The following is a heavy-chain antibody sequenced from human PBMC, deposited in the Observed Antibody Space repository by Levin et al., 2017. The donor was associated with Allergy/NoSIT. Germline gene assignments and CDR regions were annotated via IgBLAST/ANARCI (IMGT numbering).Heavy chain of an antibody. Sequence: ASVKVSCKASGGTFSSYAISWVRQAPGQGLEWMGGIIPIFGTANYAQKFQGRVTITADKSTSTAYMELSSLRSEDTAVYYCARDFWSGYYLSTWRYGMDVWGQGTTVTVSS. V-gene: IGHV1-69*06. D-gene: IGHD3-3*01. CDR2: IIPIFGTA. CDR1: GGTFSSYA. CDR3: ARDFWSGYYLSTWRYGMDV. J-gene: IGHJ6*02.